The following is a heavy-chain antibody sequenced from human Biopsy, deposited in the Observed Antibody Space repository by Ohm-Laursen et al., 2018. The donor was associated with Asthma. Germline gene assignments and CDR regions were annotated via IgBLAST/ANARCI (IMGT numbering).Heavy chain of an antibody. CDR1: GGSIGTSTYY. CDR3: ARLWEEVDC. CDR2: IYYSGNT. Sequence: SETLSLTCIVSGGSIGTSTYYWGWIRQPPGKGLEWIASIYYSGNTYYNPSLKSQVTISSDTSNNQFSRRLSLVTAADTAVYYCARLWEEVDCWGQGTLVTVSS. J-gene: IGHJ4*02. D-gene: IGHD1-26*01. V-gene: IGHV4-39*01.